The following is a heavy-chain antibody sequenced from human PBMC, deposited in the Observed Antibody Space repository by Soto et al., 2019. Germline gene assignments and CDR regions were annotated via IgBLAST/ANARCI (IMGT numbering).Heavy chain of an antibody. V-gene: IGHV3-11*01. CDR1: GFTFIDYY. J-gene: IGHJ4*02. D-gene: IGHD1-26*01. Sequence: WGSLRLSCAASGFTFIDYYMIFIRHSPFKGLEWVSYISSSGSTIYYADSVKGRFTISRDNAKNSLYLQMNSLRAEDTAVYYCARDRLGGSYYAPLFDYWGQGTLVTVSS. CDR3: ARDRLGGSYYAPLFDY. CDR2: ISSSGSTI.